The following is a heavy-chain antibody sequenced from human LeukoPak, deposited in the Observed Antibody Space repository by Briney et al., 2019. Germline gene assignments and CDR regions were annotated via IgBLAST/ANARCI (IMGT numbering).Heavy chain of an antibody. V-gene: IGHV4-34*01. Sequence: SETLSLTCAVYGGSFSGYYWSWIRQPPGKGLEWIGEINHSGSTNYNPSLKSRVTISVDTSKNQFSLKLSSVTAADTAVYYCARALYYYGSGSYYPTNWFDPWGQGTLVTVSS. CDR2: INHSGST. CDR3: ARALYYYGSGSYYPTNWFDP. D-gene: IGHD3-10*01. J-gene: IGHJ5*02. CDR1: GGSFSGYY.